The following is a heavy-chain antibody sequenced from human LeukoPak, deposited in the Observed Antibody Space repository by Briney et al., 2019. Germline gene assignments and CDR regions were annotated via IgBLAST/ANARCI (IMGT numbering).Heavy chain of an antibody. CDR2: ISWNSGSI. CDR3: AKASSWYEKGYFDY. CDR1: GFTFDDYA. Sequence: GGSLRLSCAASGFTFDDYAMHWVRHAPGKGLEWVSGISWNSGSIGYADSVKGRFTISRDNAKNSLYLQMNSLRAEDTALYYCAKASSWYEKGYFDYWGQGTLVTVSS. V-gene: IGHV3-9*01. J-gene: IGHJ4*02. D-gene: IGHD6-13*01.